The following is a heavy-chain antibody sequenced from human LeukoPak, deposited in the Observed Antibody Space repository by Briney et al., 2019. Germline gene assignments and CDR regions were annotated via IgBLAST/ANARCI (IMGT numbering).Heavy chain of an antibody. D-gene: IGHD1-26*01. CDR1: GYSFISHW. V-gene: IGHV5-51*01. Sequence: GESLKISCKVSGYSFISHWIGWVRQMPGKGLEWMGSIYPGDSETRYSPSFQGQLTISADKTISTAYLQWSSLKASDTGMYYCARQGAPGTGRGHYGMDVWGQGTTVTVSS. CDR3: ARQGAPGTGRGHYGMDV. J-gene: IGHJ6*02. CDR2: IYPGDSET.